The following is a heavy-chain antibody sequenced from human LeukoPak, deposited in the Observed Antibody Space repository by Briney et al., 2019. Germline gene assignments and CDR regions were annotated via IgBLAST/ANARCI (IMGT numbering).Heavy chain of an antibody. CDR2: IIPIFGTA. D-gene: IGHD6-13*01. V-gene: IGHV1-69*05. CDR1: GGTFSSYA. Sequence: SVKVSCKASGGTFSSYAISWVRQAPGQGLEWMGGIIPIFGTANYAQKFQGRVTITTDESTSTAYMELSSLRSEDTAVYYCARGAGGPRYSSSWYTSWYNWFDPWGQRILVTVSS. CDR3: ARGAGGPRYSSSWYTSWYNWFDP. J-gene: IGHJ5*02.